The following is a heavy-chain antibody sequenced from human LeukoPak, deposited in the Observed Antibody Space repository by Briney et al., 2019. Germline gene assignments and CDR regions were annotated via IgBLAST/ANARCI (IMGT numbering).Heavy chain of an antibody. CDR3: ARLVLGEAPMVRGGGYFDY. J-gene: IGHJ4*02. Sequence: PSETLSLTCTVSGGSISSSSYYWGWIRQPPGKGLEWIGSIYYSGSTYYNPSLKSRVTISVDTSKNQFSLKLSSVTAADTAVYYCARLVLGEAPMVRGGGYFDYWGQGTLVTVSS. D-gene: IGHD3-10*01. CDR2: IYYSGST. CDR1: GGSISSSSYY. V-gene: IGHV4-39*01.